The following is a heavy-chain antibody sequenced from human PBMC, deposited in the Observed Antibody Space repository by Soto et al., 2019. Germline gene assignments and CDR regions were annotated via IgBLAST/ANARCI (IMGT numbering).Heavy chain of an antibody. CDR1: GFTFSSYA. D-gene: IGHD2-15*01. J-gene: IGHJ4*02. Sequence: GGSLRLSCAASGFTFSSYAMHWVRQAPGKGLEYVSAISSNGGSTYYANSVKGRFTISRDNSKNTLYLQMGSLRAEDMAVYYCARGPVLLYCSGGSCYLDYWGQGTLVTVSS. CDR2: ISSNGGST. V-gene: IGHV3-64*01. CDR3: ARGPVLLYCSGGSCYLDY.